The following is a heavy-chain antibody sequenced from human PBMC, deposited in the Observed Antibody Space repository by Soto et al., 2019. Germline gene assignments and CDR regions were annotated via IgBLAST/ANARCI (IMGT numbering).Heavy chain of an antibody. V-gene: IGHV3-30*18. Sequence: QVQLVESGGGVVQPGRSLRLSCAASGFTFKSYGMHWVRQAPGKGLEWVAVISYDGNNKYYADSVKGRFTISRDIPKNTLYLQLHSLRAEDTAVYYCAKEGLYKTLDYWGQGTLVTVSS. CDR3: AKEGLYKTLDY. CDR2: ISYDGNNK. CDR1: GFTFKSYG. J-gene: IGHJ4*02. D-gene: IGHD1-1*01.